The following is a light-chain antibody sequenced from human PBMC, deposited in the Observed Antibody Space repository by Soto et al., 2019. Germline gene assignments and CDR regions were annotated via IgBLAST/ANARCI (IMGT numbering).Light chain of an antibody. Sequence: EIVMTQSPATLTVSPGERATLSCRASQSVSGNLAWYQQKPGQAPRLLIYGASTRATGIPARFSGSGSGTEFTLTISSLQSEDFAVYYCQQYNNWPPMTFGPGTKVDVK. J-gene: IGKJ3*01. CDR2: GAS. CDR1: QSVSGN. CDR3: QQYNNWPPMT. V-gene: IGKV3-15*01.